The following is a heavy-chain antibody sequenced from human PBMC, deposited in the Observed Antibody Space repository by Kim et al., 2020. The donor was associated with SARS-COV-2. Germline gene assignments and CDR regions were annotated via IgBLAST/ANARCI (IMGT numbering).Heavy chain of an antibody. CDR1: GFTFSSYE. J-gene: IGHJ1*01. Sequence: GGSLRLSCAASGFTFSSYEMNWVRQAPGKGLEWVSYISSSGSTIFYADSVKGRFTISRDNAKNSLYLQMNSLRAEDTAVYYCARGVIVVVPAAKGAFVFWGQWALVTVSS. CDR3: ARGVIVVVPAAKGAFVF. CDR2: ISSSGSTI. V-gene: IGHV3-48*03. D-gene: IGHD2-2*01.